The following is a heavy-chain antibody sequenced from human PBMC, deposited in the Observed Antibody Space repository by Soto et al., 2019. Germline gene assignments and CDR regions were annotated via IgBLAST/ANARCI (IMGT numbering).Heavy chain of an antibody. CDR2: IHHDGST. Sequence: PSETLSLTCAVSGGSISSTTWWSWVRQPPGKGLEWIGEIHHDGSTYYNPSLKSRVTISVDTSKNQFSLKLSSVTAADTAVYYCARPWVHGMDVWGQGTTVTVSS. CDR1: GGSISSTTW. J-gene: IGHJ6*02. D-gene: IGHD7-27*01. CDR3: ARPWVHGMDV. V-gene: IGHV4-4*02.